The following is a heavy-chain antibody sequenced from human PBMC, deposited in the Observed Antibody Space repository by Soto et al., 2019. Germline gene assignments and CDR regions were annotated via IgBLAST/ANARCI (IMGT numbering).Heavy chain of an antibody. CDR2: ISYDGDNK. J-gene: IGHJ5*02. CDR3: ARASYFSEKTAYYAKSFKWFDP. Sequence: GGSLRLSCAASGFTFSGSEMHWVRQAPGKGLEWVAFISYDGDNKFYADSVKGRFTVSRDNSRNTLHLQMDSLRPEDTAVYYCARASYFSEKTAYYAKSFKWFDPWGQGTLVTVSS. D-gene: IGHD3-9*01. CDR1: GFTFSGSE. V-gene: IGHV3-30*14.